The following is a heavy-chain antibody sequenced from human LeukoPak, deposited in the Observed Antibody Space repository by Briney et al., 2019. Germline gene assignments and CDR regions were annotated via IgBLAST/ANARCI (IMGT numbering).Heavy chain of an antibody. CDR3: ARGANGLSRPLRAFDI. CDR1: GGSFSGYY. V-gene: IGHV4-34*01. J-gene: IGHJ3*02. CDR2: INHSGST. D-gene: IGHD3-16*01. Sequence: PSETLSLTCAVYGGSFSGYYGSWIPQPPGKGREWIGEINHSGSTNYNPSLKSRVTISVGTSKNQFSLKLSSVTAADTAVYYCARGANGLSRPLRAFDIWGQGTMVTVSS.